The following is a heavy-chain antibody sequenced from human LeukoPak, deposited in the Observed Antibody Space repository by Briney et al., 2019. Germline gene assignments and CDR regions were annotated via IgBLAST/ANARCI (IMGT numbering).Heavy chain of an antibody. Sequence: GGSLRLSCAASGFTFSSYRMTWVRQAPGKGLEWVANIKEDGSEKDYVDSVKGRFTISRDNAKNSLYLQMNSLRAEDTAVYYCARGATRYLQHWGQGTLVTVSS. CDR1: GFTFSSYR. CDR3: ARGATRYLQH. CDR2: IKEDGSEK. J-gene: IGHJ1*01. V-gene: IGHV3-7*01.